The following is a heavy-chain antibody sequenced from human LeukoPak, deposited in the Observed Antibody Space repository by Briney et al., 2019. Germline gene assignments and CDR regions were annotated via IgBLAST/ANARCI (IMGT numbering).Heavy chain of an antibody. CDR2: ISAYNGNT. CDR3: ARDLSPNYYDSPEHFDY. J-gene: IGHJ4*02. CDR1: GYTFTSYD. Sequence: ASVKVSCKASGYTFTSYDINWVRQATGQGLEWMGWISAYNGNTNYAQKLQGRVTMTTDTSTSTAYMELRSLRSDDTAVYYCARDLSPNYYDSPEHFDYWGQGTLVTVSS. V-gene: IGHV1-18*01. D-gene: IGHD3-22*01.